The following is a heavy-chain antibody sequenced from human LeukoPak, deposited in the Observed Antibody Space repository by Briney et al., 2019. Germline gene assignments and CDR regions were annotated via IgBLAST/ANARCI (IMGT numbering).Heavy chain of an antibody. J-gene: IGHJ4*02. D-gene: IGHD6-6*01. Sequence: PGGSLRLSCAASGFTFSSYAMHWVRQAPGKGLEWVAVISYDGSNKYYADSVKGRFTISRDNSKNTLFLLMNTLRADDTAVYYCARDPTAARQIGYFDFWGQGTLVTVSS. CDR2: ISYDGSNK. CDR3: ARDPTAARQIGYFDF. CDR1: GFTFSSYA. V-gene: IGHV3-30*14.